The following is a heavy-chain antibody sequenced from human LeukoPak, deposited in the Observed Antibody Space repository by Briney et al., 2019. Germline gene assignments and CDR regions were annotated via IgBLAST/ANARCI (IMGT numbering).Heavy chain of an antibody. CDR1: GHTLTVHY. CDR2: ITLHSGDT. CDR3: ARDGDSSGPLDY. J-gene: IGHJ4*02. V-gene: IGHV1-2*02. Sequence: ASAKVSCKASGHTLTVHYIHWVRQGPGQGLEWLGWITLHSGDTHYAQKYQGRLTMTSDTSISTGYMELSTLQFDDTAVYYCARDGDSSGPLDYWGQGTLVTVSS. D-gene: IGHD6-19*01.